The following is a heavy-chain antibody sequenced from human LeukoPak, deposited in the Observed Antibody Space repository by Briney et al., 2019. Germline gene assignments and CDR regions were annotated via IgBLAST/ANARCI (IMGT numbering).Heavy chain of an antibody. CDR1: GFTFNTYK. Sequence: GGSLRLSCAASGFTFNTYKMTWVRQAPGKGLEWVSSISGDSTYIDYADSVKGRFTISRDNAKNSLYLHMNSLRVEDTAVFYCARACSGANCYDSANDYWGQGTLVTVSS. J-gene: IGHJ4*02. CDR2: ISGDSTYI. V-gene: IGHV3-21*06. CDR3: ARACSGANCYDSANDY. D-gene: IGHD2-2*01.